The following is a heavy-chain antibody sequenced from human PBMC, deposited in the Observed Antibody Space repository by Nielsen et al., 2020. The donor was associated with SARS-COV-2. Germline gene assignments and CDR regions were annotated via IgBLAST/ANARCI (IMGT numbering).Heavy chain of an antibody. CDR3: ARGGLTIFGVVIIFDYYGMDV. CDR2: ISSSGSTI. J-gene: IGHJ6*02. D-gene: IGHD3-3*01. V-gene: IGHV3-48*01. Sequence: VRQAPGKGLEWVSYISSSGSTIYYADSVKGRFTISRDNSKNTLYLQMNSLRAEDTAVYYCARGGLTIFGVVIIFDYYGMDVWGQGTTVTVSS.